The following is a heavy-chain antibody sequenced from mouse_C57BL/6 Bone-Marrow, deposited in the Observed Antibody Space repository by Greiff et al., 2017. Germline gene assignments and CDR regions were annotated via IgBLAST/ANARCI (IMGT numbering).Heavy chain of an antibody. CDR3: ARAGYGSRGRFAY. V-gene: IGHV1-64*01. D-gene: IGHD1-1*01. CDR1: GYTFTSYW. CDR2: IHPNSGST. Sequence: QVQLQQPGAELVKPGASVKLSCKASGYTFTSYWMHWVKQRPGQGLEWIGMIHPNSGSTNYNEKFKSKATLTVDKSSSTAYMQLSSLTSEDSAVYYCARAGYGSRGRFAYWGKGTLVTVSA. J-gene: IGHJ3*01.